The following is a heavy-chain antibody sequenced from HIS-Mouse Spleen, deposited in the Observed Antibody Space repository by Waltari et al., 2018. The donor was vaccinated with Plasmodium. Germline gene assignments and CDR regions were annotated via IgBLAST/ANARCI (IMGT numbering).Heavy chain of an antibody. Sequence: QVQLQQWGAGLLKPSETLSLTCAVYGGSFSGFYWSWIRLPPGKGLEWIGEIKHSGSTNYNPSLESRVTISVDTSKNQFSLKLSSVTAADTAVYYCARGPGYSSGWYYFDYWGQGTLVTVSS. CDR2: IKHSGST. J-gene: IGHJ4*02. D-gene: IGHD6-19*01. CDR1: GGSFSGFY. CDR3: ARGPGYSSGWYYFDY. V-gene: IGHV4-34*01.